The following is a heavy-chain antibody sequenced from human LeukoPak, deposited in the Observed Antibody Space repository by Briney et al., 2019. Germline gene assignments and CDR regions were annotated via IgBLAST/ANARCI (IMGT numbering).Heavy chain of an antibody. J-gene: IGHJ3*02. D-gene: IGHD5-18*01. V-gene: IGHV3-48*03. CDR1: GFTFSSYE. CDR3: ARVLTGYGWAFDI. Sequence: GGSLRLSCAASGFTFSSYEMNWVRQAPGGGLEWVSYISSSGSTIYYADSVKGRFTISRDNAKNSLYLQMNSLRAEDTAVYYCARVLTGYGWAFDIWGQGTMVTVSS. CDR2: ISSSGSTI.